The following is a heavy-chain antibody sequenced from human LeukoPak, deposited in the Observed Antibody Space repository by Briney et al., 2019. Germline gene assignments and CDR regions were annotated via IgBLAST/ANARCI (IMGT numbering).Heavy chain of an antibody. CDR3: AVDYDSSGSPFW. Sequence: SVKVSCKASGGTFSSYAISWVRQAPGQGLEWMGGIIPIFGTANYAQKFQGRVTITADESTSTAYMELSSLRSEDTAVYYCAVDYDSSGSPFWWGQGTLVTVSS. J-gene: IGHJ4*02. D-gene: IGHD3-22*01. V-gene: IGHV1-69*13. CDR1: GGTFSSYA. CDR2: IIPIFGTA.